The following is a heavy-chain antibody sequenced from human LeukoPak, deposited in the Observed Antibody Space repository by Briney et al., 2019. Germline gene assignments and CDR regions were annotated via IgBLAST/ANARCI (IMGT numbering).Heavy chain of an antibody. CDR3: ARRVRGTLGGAFDI. V-gene: IGHV4-61*01. J-gene: IGHJ3*02. CDR2: IYYSGST. Sequence: PSETLSLTCTVSGGSVSSGSYYWSWIRQPPGKGLEWIGYIYYSGSTNYNPSLKSRVTISVDTSKNQFSLKLSSVTAADTAVYYCARRVRGTLGGAFDIWGQGTMVTVSS. CDR1: GGSVSSGSYY. D-gene: IGHD3-10*01.